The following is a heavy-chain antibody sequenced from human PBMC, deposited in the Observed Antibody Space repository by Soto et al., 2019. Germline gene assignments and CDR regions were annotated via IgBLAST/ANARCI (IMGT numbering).Heavy chain of an antibody. D-gene: IGHD6-6*01. V-gene: IGHV3-7*03. CDR2: IKQDGSDK. Sequence: EVQLVESGGGLVQPGGSLRLSCAVSGFTFTNYWMSWVRQAPGEGLEWVANIKQDGSDKHYAASMKGRFTISRDNDKTSVYLQVNSLRVEDTAVYFCERIGYSSSSFDYWGRGTLVTVSS. J-gene: IGHJ4*02. CDR3: ERIGYSSSSFDY. CDR1: GFTFTNYW.